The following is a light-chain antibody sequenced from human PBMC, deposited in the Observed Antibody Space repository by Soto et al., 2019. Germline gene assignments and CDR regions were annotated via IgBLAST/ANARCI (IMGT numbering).Light chain of an antibody. CDR2: LEGSGSY. CDR1: SGHSSYI. J-gene: IGLJ1*01. V-gene: IGLV4-60*02. CDR3: ETWDSNTHVYV. Sequence: QSVLTQSSSASASLGSSVKLTCTLRSGHSSYIIAWHQQQPGKAPRYLMKLEGSGSYNKGSGVPDRFSGSSSGADRYLTISNLQFEDEADYYCETWDSNTHVYVFGTGTKLTVL.